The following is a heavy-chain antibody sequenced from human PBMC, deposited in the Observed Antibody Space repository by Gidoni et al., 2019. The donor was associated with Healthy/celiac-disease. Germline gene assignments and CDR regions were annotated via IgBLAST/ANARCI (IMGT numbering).Heavy chain of an antibody. V-gene: IGHV3-21*01. CDR3: ARDTLPHNMELFYWFDP. CDR1: GFTFSSYS. J-gene: IGHJ5*02. D-gene: IGHD1-7*01. Sequence: EVQLVEEGGGLVKLGGALRLSGASHGFTFSSYSMNWVSQAPGKGMEWVSSISGSSSSIYDDDSVKGRFTISRDNAKNSLYLQMNSLRAEDTAVYYCARDTLPHNMELFYWFDPWGQGTLVTVSS. CDR2: ISGSSSSI.